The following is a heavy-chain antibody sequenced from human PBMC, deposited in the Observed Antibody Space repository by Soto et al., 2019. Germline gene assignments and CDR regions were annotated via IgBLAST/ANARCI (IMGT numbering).Heavy chain of an antibody. J-gene: IGHJ4*02. CDR2: IRAHNGDA. D-gene: IGHD3-16*02. CDR1: GFTFRIYA. Sequence: QVLLMQSGGEVKKPGDSVKVSCKASGFTFRIYAIAWVRQAPGQGLEWMGWIRAHNGDANYAQNFQDRVTMTADTSTNPAYLELRSLGTDDTAVYYCARLTGFISPFPDYWGQGTLVSVSS. CDR3: ARLTGFISPFPDY. V-gene: IGHV1-18*04.